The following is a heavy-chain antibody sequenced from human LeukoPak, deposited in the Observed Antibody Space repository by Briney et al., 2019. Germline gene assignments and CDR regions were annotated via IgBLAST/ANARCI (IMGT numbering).Heavy chain of an antibody. D-gene: IGHD6-19*01. J-gene: IGHJ5*02. V-gene: IGHV4-59*08. CDR3: ASTPKPDSSGWNNWFDP. Sequence: SETLSLICTVSGGSISSYYWSWIRQPPGKGLEWIGYIYYSGSTNYNPSLKSRVFMSVDTSTNQFSLWLSSVTASDTAVYYCASTPKPDSSGWNNWFDPWGQGTLVTVSS. CDR2: IYYSGST. CDR1: GGSISSYY.